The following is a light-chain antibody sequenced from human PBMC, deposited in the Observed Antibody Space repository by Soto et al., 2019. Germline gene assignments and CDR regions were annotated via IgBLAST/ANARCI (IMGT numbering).Light chain of an antibody. CDR1: QSVRDEY. J-gene: IGKJ2*01. CDR2: FAS. Sequence: EIVLTQSPGSLSLSPGESAALSCRASQSVRDEYFAWYQQRSGQAPRLLISFASRRAAGIPDRFTGSGSGTDFTLTISRVEPEDLAVYFCQQYGSSPRTFGQGTKLEI. CDR3: QQYGSSPRT. V-gene: IGKV3-20*01.